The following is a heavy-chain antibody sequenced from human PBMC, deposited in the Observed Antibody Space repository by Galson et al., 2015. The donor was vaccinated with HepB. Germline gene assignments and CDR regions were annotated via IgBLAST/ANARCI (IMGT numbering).Heavy chain of an antibody. Sequence: SLRLSCAASGFTFSSYGMHWVRQAPGEGLEWVAFIRYDGSNKYYADSVKGRFTISRDNSKNTLYLQMNSLRAEDTAVYYCAKELLWFGEDYYGMDVWGQGTTVTVSS. D-gene: IGHD3-10*01. J-gene: IGHJ6*02. CDR2: IRYDGSNK. CDR1: GFTFSSYG. CDR3: AKELLWFGEDYYGMDV. V-gene: IGHV3-30*02.